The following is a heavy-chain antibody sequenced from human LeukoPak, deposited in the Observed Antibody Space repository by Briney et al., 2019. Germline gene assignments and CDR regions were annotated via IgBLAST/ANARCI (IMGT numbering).Heavy chain of an antibody. CDR1: GYTFSGYY. Sequence: ASVKVSCKASGYTFSGYYIHWIQQAPGQGLEWMGWINPNNGDTKYAHTFHGRVTMTRDTSIRTAYMELSGLRYDDTALYYCARDSNYYDSTDYLDHWGQGSQIIVSS. V-gene: IGHV1-2*07. J-gene: IGHJ4*02. CDR2: INPNNGDT. CDR3: ARDSNYYDSTDYLDH. D-gene: IGHD3-22*01.